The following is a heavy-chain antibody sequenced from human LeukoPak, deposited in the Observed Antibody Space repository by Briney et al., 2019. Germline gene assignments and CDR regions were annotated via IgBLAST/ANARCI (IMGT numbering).Heavy chain of an antibody. V-gene: IGHV1-2*02. D-gene: IGHD3-10*01. CDR1: GYTFTGYY. CDR2: INPNSGGT. CDR3: ARMHPYTRLLWFGEDGMDV. J-gene: IGHJ6*02. Sequence: ASVNVSCKASGYTFTGYYMHWVRQAPGQGLEWMGWINPNSGGTNYAQKFQGRVTMTRDTSISTAYMELSRLRSDDTAVYYCARMHPYTRLLWFGEDGMDVWGQGTMVTVSS.